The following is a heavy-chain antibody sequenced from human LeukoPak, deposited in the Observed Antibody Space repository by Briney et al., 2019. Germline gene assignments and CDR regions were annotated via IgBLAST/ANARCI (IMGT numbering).Heavy chain of an antibody. D-gene: IGHD3-22*01. Sequence: PSETLSLTCTVSGGSISSSSYYWGWTRQPPGKGLEWIGSIYYSGSTYYNPSLKSRVTISVDTSKNQFSLKLSSVTAADTAVYYCARLNYDSSGYLRTLYYFDYWGQGTLVTVSS. CDR3: ARLNYDSSGYLRTLYYFDY. V-gene: IGHV4-39*01. J-gene: IGHJ4*02. CDR2: IYYSGST. CDR1: GGSISSSSYY.